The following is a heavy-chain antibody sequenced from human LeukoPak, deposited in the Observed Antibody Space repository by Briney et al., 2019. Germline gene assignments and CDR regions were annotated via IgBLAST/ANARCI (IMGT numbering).Heavy chain of an antibody. D-gene: IGHD2-21*02. CDR1: GFTVSSNY. CDR3: ATDHCAGDCYWFDY. V-gene: IGHV3-66*01. Sequence: PGGSLRLSCAASGFTVSSNYMSWVRQAPGKGLEWVSVIYSGGSTYYADSVKGRFTISRDNSKNTLYLQMNSLRTEDTAVYYCATDHCAGDCYWFDYWGQGTLVTVSS. J-gene: IGHJ4*02. CDR2: IYSGGST.